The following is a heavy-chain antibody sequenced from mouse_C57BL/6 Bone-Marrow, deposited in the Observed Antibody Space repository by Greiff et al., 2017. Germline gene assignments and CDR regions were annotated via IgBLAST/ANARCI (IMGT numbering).Heavy chain of an antibody. CDR1: GYTFTDYC. CDR3: ARDYGSCLYFDY. Sequence: VQLQQSGPELVKPGASVKISCKASGYTFTDYCIHWVKQRPGRGLEWIGWICPGSGSTYYNEKFKGKATLTVDKSSSTAYMLLSSLTSEDSAVSFCARDYGSCLYFDYWGQGTTLTVSS. V-gene: IGHV1-75*01. D-gene: IGHD1-1*01. CDR2: ICPGSGST. J-gene: IGHJ2*01.